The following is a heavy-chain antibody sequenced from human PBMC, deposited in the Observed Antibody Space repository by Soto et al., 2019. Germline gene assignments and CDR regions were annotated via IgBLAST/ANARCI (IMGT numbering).Heavy chain of an antibody. Sequence: EVQLIESGGGWVQPGTSLRVSCAASGFTFHEYAMHWVRQAPGKGLEWVSGISSDGDTIAYADSVQGRFTVFRDNAKNSLYLQMNSLRAEDTALYYCTRCGYGLIYYFGMDVWGQGTTVTVSS. J-gene: IGHJ6*02. CDR2: ISSDGDTI. V-gene: IGHV3-9*01. D-gene: IGHD5-12*01. CDR1: GFTFHEYA. CDR3: TRCGYGLIYYFGMDV.